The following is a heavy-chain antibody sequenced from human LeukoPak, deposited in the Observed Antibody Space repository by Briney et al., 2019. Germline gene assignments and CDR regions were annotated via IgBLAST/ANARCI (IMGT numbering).Heavy chain of an antibody. D-gene: IGHD6-19*01. CDR1: ANSFTSYW. Sequence: GESLKISCKGSANSFTSYWIGWVRQMPGEGLEWMGIIYPGDSETRYSPSSQGHVTISVDKFISTAYLEWSSLKASDTAMYYCATTTDSSGWYRGFDPWGQGTLVTVSS. J-gene: IGHJ5*02. V-gene: IGHV5-51*01. CDR2: IYPGDSET. CDR3: ATTTDSSGWYRGFDP.